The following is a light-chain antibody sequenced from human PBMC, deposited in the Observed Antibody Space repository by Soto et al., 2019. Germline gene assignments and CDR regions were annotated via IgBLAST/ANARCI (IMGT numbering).Light chain of an antibody. CDR1: QSVSTY. CDR3: QQYNTYWT. J-gene: IGKJ1*01. Sequence: TQSAATLSLSPGGRATLYCRASQSVSTYLAWYQQKPGKAPKLLIYDASRLQSGVPSRFSGSGSGTEFTLIISSLQPDDFATYYCQQYNTYWTFGQGTKV. V-gene: IGKV1-5*01. CDR2: DAS.